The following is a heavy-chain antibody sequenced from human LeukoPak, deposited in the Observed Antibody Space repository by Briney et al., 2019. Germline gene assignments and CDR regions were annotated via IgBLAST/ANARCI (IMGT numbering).Heavy chain of an antibody. CDR3: ARRGLRRDWFDP. J-gene: IGHJ5*02. CDR2: MNPNSGNT. V-gene: IGHV1-8*01. CDR1: GYTFTSYD. Sequence: ASVKVSCKASGYTFTSYDINWVRQATGQGLEWMGWMNPNSGNTGYAQEFQGRVTMTRNTSISTAYMELSSLRSEDTAVYYCARRGLRRDWFDPWGQGTLVTVSS. D-gene: IGHD5-12*01.